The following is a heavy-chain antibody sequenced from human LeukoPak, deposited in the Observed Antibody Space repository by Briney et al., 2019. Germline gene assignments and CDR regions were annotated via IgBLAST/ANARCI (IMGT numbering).Heavy chain of an antibody. Sequence: PGASLKISCKGSGYNFTSYWIGWVRQVPGKGLEWMGIIYPGDFDTRYSPSFEGQVTISAEKSISTAYLKWTSLKASDSAMYYCARPRGAWYNAFDIWGQGTMVTVSS. CDR1: GYNFTSYW. CDR3: ARPRGAWYNAFDI. V-gene: IGHV5-51*01. CDR2: IYPGDFDT. D-gene: IGHD6-13*01. J-gene: IGHJ3*02.